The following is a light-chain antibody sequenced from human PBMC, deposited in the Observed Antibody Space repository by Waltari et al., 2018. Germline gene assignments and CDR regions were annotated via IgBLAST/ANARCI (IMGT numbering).Light chain of an antibody. J-gene: IGKJ2*01. Sequence: DSQMTQSPSTLSASVGDRVTISCRASQSVGSWLAWYQQKPGKARKVLIYMASSLDSGVPSSFSGSGSGTDVTLTNSSLQPDDFATYSCQQYSSFSTFGEGTKL. V-gene: IGKV1-5*03. CDR1: QSVGSW. CDR2: MAS. CDR3: QQYSSFST.